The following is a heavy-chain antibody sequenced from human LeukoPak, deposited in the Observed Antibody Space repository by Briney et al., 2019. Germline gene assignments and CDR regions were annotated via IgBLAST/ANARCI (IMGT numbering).Heavy chain of an antibody. D-gene: IGHD5-24*01. J-gene: IGHJ4*02. CDR3: ARGGREMAPLFDY. V-gene: IGHV7-4-1*02. CDR1: GYTFTSYA. Sequence: ASVKVSCKASGYTFTSYAMNWVRQAPGQGLEWMGLINTNTWYPTYAQGFTGRFVFSLDISVSTAYLQISSLQAEDTAVYYCARGGREMAPLFDYWGQGTLVSVSS. CDR2: INTNTWYP.